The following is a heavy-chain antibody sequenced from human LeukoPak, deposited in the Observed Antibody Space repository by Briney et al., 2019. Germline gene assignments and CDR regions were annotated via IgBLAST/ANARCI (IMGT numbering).Heavy chain of an antibody. CDR2: ISWDGVTT. CDR1: GFNFDDYT. J-gene: IGHJ4*02. Sequence: GGSLRLSCAASGFNFDDYTMHWVRQAPGKGLEWVSLISWDGVTTYYADSVRGRFTISRDNSKNSLYLQMNSLRTEDTALYYCAKDMSLDYWGQGTLVTVSS. V-gene: IGHV3-43*01. CDR3: AKDMSLDY. D-gene: IGHD5/OR15-5a*01.